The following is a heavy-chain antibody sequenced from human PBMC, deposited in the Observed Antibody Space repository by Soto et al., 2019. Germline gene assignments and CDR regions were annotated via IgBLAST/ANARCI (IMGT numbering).Heavy chain of an antibody. J-gene: IGHJ4*02. D-gene: IGHD3-22*01. V-gene: IGHV3-21*01. Sequence: EVQLVESGGGLVKPGGSLRLSCVASGFTFSSYSMNWVRQAPGKGLEWVSSISSSSSYIYYADSVKGRFTISRDNAKNSLYLQMNSLRAEDTAVYYCARDGGSSGYYYYFDYWGQGTLVTVSS. CDR3: ARDGGSSGYYYYFDY. CDR1: GFTFSSYS. CDR2: ISSSSSYI.